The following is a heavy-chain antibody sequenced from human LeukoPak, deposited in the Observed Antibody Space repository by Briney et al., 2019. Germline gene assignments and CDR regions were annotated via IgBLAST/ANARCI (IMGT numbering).Heavy chain of an antibody. CDR1: GGSISSYS. J-gene: IGHJ4*02. CDR3: ARHRKPYYYDSSGSPRRYFDY. Sequence: PSETLSLTCTVSGGSISSYSWSWIRQPPGKGLEWIGEINHSGSTNYNPSPKSRVTISVDTSKNQFSLKLSSVTAADTAVYYCARHRKPYYYDSSGSPRRYFDYWGQGTLVTVSS. D-gene: IGHD3-22*01. CDR2: INHSGST. V-gene: IGHV4-34*01.